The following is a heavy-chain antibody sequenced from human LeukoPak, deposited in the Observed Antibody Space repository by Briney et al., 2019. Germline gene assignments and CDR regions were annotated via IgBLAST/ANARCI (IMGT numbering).Heavy chain of an antibody. Sequence: GGSLRLSCAASGFTFSSYAMSWVRQAPGKGLEWVSAISGSGGSTYYADSVKGRFTISRDNSKNTLYLQMNSLRAEDTAVYYCAKDGSTGGYSYGPRYYYYGMDVWGQGTTVTVSS. CDR3: AKDGSTGGYSYGPRYYYYGMDV. J-gene: IGHJ6*02. D-gene: IGHD5-18*01. CDR1: GFTFSSYA. V-gene: IGHV3-23*01. CDR2: ISGSGGST.